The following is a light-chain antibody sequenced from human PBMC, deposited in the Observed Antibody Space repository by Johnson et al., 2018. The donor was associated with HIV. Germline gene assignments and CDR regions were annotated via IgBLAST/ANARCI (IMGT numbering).Light chain of an antibody. CDR2: DNN. CDR3: GTWDNSLSANV. CDR1: SSNIGNNY. V-gene: IGLV1-51*01. J-gene: IGLJ1*01. Sequence: QSVLTQPPSVSAAPGQMVTISCSGSSSNIGNNYVSWYQQLPGTAPKLLIYDNNKRPSGIPDRFSGSKSGTSATLGITGLQTGDEADYYCGTWDNSLSANVFGTGTKVTVL.